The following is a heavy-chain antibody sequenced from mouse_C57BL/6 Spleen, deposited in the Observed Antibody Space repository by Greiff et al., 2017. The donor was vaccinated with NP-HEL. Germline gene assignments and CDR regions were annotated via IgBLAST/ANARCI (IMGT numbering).Heavy chain of an antibody. D-gene: IGHD2-3*01. Sequence: QVQLQQPGAELVKPGASVKLSCKASGYTFTSYWMHWVKQRPGQGLEWIGMIHPNSGSTNYNEKFKSKATLTVDKSSSTAYMQLSSLTSEDAAVYYCARADGYWFAYWGQGTLVTVSA. CDR1: GYTFTSYW. CDR2: IHPNSGST. CDR3: ARADGYWFAY. J-gene: IGHJ3*01. V-gene: IGHV1-64*01.